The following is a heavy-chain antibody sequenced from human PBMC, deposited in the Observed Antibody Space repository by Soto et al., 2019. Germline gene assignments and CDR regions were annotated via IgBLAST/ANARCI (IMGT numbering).Heavy chain of an antibody. CDR3: ARVKYYDSSGYSV. CDR1: GFTFSSYS. CDR2: ISSSSYI. J-gene: IGHJ4*02. D-gene: IGHD3-22*01. V-gene: IGHV3-21*01. Sequence: GSLRLSCAASGFTFSSYSMNWVRQAPGKGLEWVSSISSSSYIYYADSVKGRFTISRDNAKNSLYLQMNSLRAEDTAVYYCARVKYYDSSGYSVWGQGTLVTVSS.